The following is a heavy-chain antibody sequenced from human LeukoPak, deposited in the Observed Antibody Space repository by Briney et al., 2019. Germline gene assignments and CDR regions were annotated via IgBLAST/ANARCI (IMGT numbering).Heavy chain of an antibody. J-gene: IGHJ4*02. CDR2: ISGSGGST. D-gene: IGHD3-3*01. V-gene: IGHV3-23*01. Sequence: GGSLRLSCAASGFTFSSYAMSWVHQAPGKGLEWVSAISGSGGSTYYADSVKGRFTISRDNSKNTLYLQMNSLRAEDTAVYYCAKDGTADFWSGYYLTFFDYWGQGTLVTVSS. CDR3: AKDGTADFWSGYYLTFFDY. CDR1: GFTFSSYA.